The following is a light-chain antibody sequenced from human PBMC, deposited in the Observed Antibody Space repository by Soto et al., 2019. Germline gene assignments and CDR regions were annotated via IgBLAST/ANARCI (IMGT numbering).Light chain of an antibody. CDR2: EVT. V-gene: IGLV2-14*01. Sequence: QSVLTQPASVSGSPGQSITISCTGTSSDDGGYNHVSWYQIHPGKAPKLIIYEVTSRPSGVSYRFSGSKSGNSASLTISGLQAEDEADYYCSSYASSSSYVFGGGTKVTVL. J-gene: IGLJ1*01. CDR3: SSYASSSSYV. CDR1: SSDDGGYNH.